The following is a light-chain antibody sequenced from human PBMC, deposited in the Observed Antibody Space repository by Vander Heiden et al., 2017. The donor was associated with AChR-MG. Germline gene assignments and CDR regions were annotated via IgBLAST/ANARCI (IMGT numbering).Light chain of an antibody. J-gene: IGKJ4*01. CDR2: AAS. V-gene: IGKV1-39*01. CDR1: QSISSY. CDR3: QHSYSTPPLT. Sequence: DIQMTQSPSSLSASVGDRVTITCRASQSISSYLNWYQQKPGKAPKLLIYAASSLQSGVPSRFSGSGSGTDVTLTISSLQPEDFATYYCQHSYSTPPLTFGGGTKVEIK.